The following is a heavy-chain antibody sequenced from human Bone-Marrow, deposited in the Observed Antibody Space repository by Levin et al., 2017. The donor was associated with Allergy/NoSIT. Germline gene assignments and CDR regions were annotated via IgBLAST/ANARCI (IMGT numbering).Heavy chain of an antibody. CDR2: ITSTGTYI. V-gene: IGHV3-21*01. CDR1: GFTFRSYT. D-gene: IGHD6-13*01. CDR3: ARAPLEQQLVEFDR. Sequence: GGSLRLSCAASGFTFRSYTMSWVRQAPGKGLEWVSSITSTGTYIYYADSVKGRFTISRDNARNSLYLQMDSLRAEDTAVYYCARAPLEQQLVEFDRWGQGTLVTVSS. J-gene: IGHJ5*02.